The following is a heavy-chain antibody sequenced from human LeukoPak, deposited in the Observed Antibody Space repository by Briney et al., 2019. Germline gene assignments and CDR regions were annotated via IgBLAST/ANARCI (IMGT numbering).Heavy chain of an antibody. D-gene: IGHD4-17*01. CDR1: GASINNYY. CDR2: ISDSGTT. Sequence: SETLSLTCTVFGASINNYYWNWIRQPPGKGLDWIGFISDSGTTNYNPSVRSRLTISADTSKTQFSLILISVTAADTAVYYCVREYGDYFGYFDLWGRGTLVTVSS. J-gene: IGHJ2*01. CDR3: VREYGDYFGYFDL. V-gene: IGHV4-59*01.